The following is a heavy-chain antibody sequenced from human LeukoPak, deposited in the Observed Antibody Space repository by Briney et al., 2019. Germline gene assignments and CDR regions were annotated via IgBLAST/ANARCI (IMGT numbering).Heavy chain of an antibody. CDR1: GYTFTNYH. J-gene: IGHJ4*02. V-gene: IGHV1-2*06. CDR2: IYPSSGGT. D-gene: IGHD2/OR15-2a*01. Sequence: ASVKVSCKASGYTFTNYHMHWVRQAPGQGLEWMGRIYPSSGGTNYAQKFQGRITLTTDTSINTAYMELGRLRFDDTAVYYCARDLPFEDWGQGTLVTVSS. CDR3: ARDLPFED.